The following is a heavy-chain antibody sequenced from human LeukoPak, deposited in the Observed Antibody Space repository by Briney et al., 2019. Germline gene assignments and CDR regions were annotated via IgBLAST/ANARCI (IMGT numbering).Heavy chain of an antibody. CDR2: ISSSSSYI. CDR3: FIAAAPGRMDV. CDR1: GFTFSSYS. Sequence: GGSLRLSWAASGFTFSSYSMNWVRQAPGEGLEWVSSISSSSSYIYYADSVKGRFTISRDNAKNSLYLQMNSLRAEDTAVYYAFIAAAPGRMDVWGQGTTVTVSS. V-gene: IGHV3-21*01. D-gene: IGHD6-13*01. J-gene: IGHJ6*02.